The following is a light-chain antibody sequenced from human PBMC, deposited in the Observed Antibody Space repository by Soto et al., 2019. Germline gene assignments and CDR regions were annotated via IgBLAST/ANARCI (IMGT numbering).Light chain of an antibody. CDR2: EGS. V-gene: IGLV2-23*01. J-gene: IGLJ1*01. Sequence: QSVLTQPASVSGSPGQSITISCTGTSSDVGSYNLVSWYQQHPGKAPKLMIYEGSKRPSGVSNRFSGSKSGNTASLTISVLQAEDEADYYCCSYAGSSTLFGTGTKVTVL. CDR1: SSDVGSYNL. CDR3: CSYAGSSTL.